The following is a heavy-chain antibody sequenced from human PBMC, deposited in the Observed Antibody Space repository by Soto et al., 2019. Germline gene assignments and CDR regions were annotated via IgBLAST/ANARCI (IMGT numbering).Heavy chain of an antibody. J-gene: IGHJ4*02. CDR2: INHSGST. Sequence: SETLSLTCAVYGGSFSGYYWSWIRQPPGKGLEWIGEINHSGSTNYNPSLKSRVTISVDTSKNQFSLKLSSVTAADTAVYSCAERGPHAEARDYSCSSPSQRAGGCYWGQGTLVTVSS. D-gene: IGHD6-6*01. V-gene: IGHV4-34*01. CDR3: AERGPHAEARDYSCSSPSQRAGGCY. CDR1: GGSFSGYY.